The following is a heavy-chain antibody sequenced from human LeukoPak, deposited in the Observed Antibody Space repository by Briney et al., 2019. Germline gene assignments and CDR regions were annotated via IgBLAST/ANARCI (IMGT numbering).Heavy chain of an antibody. V-gene: IGHV3-48*02. CDR1: GFTFSSYS. Sequence: GGSLRLSCAASGFTFSSYSMNWVRQAPGKGLEWVSYISSSSTIYYADSVKGRFTISRDNAKNSLYLQMNSLRDEDTAVYYCARDRSRVGATGGYFDYWGQGTLVTVSS. CDR3: ARDRSRVGATGGYFDY. CDR2: ISSSSTI. D-gene: IGHD1-26*01. J-gene: IGHJ4*02.